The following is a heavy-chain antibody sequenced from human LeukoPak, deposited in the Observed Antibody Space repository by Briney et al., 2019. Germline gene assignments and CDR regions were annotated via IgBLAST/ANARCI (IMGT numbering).Heavy chain of an antibody. D-gene: IGHD2-2*02. Sequence: SGLALVKPTQTLTLTCTFSGFSLSTSGMCVSWIRQPPGKALEWLARIDWDDDKYYTTSLKTRLTISKDTSKNQVVLTMTNMDPVDTATYYCARGSNRGTSCYNAVDYWGQGTLVTVSS. CDR2: IDWDDDK. J-gene: IGHJ4*02. CDR1: GFSLSTSGMC. CDR3: ARGSNRGTSCYNAVDY. V-gene: IGHV2-70*11.